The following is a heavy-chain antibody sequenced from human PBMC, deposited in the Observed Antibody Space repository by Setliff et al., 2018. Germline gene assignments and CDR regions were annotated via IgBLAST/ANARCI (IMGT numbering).Heavy chain of an antibody. D-gene: IGHD3-22*01. CDR1: GGSISSGNYY. Sequence: KTSETLSLTCRVSGGSISSGNYYWGLIRQPPGKGLEWVATIYYSGSTYSNPSLKSRLIISVDAPDNQFSVKLSSVTAADTAVYYCVTAASARSRWYDMGWFDPWGQGTLVTVSS. CDR2: IYYSGST. CDR3: VTAASARSRWYDMGWFDP. J-gene: IGHJ5*02. V-gene: IGHV4-39*01.